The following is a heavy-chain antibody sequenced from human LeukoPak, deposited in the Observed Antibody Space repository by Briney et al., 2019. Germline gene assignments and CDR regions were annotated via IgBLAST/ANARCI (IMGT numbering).Heavy chain of an antibody. CDR3: ERAGSGYFSGMDV. Sequence: PSETLSLTCTAAGGSISSYYWSWFRQPPGKGLEWIGYIYYSGSTNYYPSLKIRVTISVATSKNQFSLKLSSVTAAAADVYYCERAGSGYFSGMDVWGQGTTVTVSS. J-gene: IGHJ6*02. D-gene: IGHD3-22*01. CDR1: GGSISSYY. CDR2: IYYSGST. V-gene: IGHV4-59*01.